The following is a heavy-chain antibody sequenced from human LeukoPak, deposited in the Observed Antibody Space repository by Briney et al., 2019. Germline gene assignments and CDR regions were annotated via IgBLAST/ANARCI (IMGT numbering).Heavy chain of an antibody. CDR1: GGSFSGYY. Sequence: PSETLSLTCAVYGGSFSGYYWSWIRQPPGKGLEWIGEINHSGSTNYNPSLKSRVTISVDTSKNQFSLKLSSVTAADTAVYYCARGGLVLRYFDWLPPVDYFDYWGQGTLVTVSS. CDR2: INHSGST. V-gene: IGHV4-34*01. D-gene: IGHD3-9*01. J-gene: IGHJ4*02. CDR3: ARGGLVLRYFDWLPPVDYFDY.